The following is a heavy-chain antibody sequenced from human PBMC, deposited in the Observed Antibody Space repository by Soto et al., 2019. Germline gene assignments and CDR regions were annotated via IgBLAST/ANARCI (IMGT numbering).Heavy chain of an antibody. D-gene: IGHD3-16*01. J-gene: IGHJ6*02. CDR3: ARAPPGPAPRWGV. CDR2: IYPTGKT. V-gene: IGHV4-30-2*01. Sequence: SETLSLTCTVSNGSISSGGYSWSWIRQTPGKGLEWIGYIYPTGKTYYNPSLKNRATLSIDTSQNQFSLQLTSVTAADTAVYYCARAPPGPAPRWGVWGHGTTVTVSS. CDR1: NGSISSGGYS.